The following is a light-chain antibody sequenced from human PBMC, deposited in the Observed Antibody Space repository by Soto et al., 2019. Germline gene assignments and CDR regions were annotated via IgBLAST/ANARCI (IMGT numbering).Light chain of an antibody. CDR2: ATS. V-gene: IGKV1-39*01. CDR3: QQTYSTPPGT. CDR1: QSISTY. J-gene: IGKJ1*01. Sequence: DIQMTQSLSSLSASVGDRVTITCRASQSISTYLIWYQQKPGKAPKLLIYATSSLQSGVQSRFSGSGSGTDYTLTISSLQTKDFATYYNQQTYSTPPGTLGHGPKVEIK.